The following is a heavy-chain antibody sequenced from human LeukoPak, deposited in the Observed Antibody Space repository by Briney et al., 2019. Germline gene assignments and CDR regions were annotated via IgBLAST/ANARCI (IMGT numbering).Heavy chain of an antibody. CDR3: AKDQGLSYYVRGGLSPRTSDY. D-gene: IGHD1-26*01. Sequence: PGGSLRLSCAASGFTFSSYAMHWVRQAPGKGLEWVAVISYDGSDKYYADSVKGRFTISRDNSKNTLYLQMNSLRAEDTAVYYCAKDQGLSYYVRGGLSPRTSDYWGQGTLVTVSS. J-gene: IGHJ4*02. CDR1: GFTFSSYA. CDR2: ISYDGSDK. V-gene: IGHV3-30-3*01.